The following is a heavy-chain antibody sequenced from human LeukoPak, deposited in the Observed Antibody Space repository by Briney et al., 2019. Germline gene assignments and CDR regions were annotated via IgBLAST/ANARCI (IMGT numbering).Heavy chain of an antibody. CDR2: ISGSGGST. D-gene: IGHD4-17*01. J-gene: IGHJ6*02. V-gene: IGHV3-23*01. Sequence: GGSLRLSCAASGFTFSSYGMSWVRQAPGKGLEWVSAISGSGGSTYYADSVKGRFTISRDNSKNTLYLQMNSLRAEDTAVYYCAKASFYGDYFNYYYYYGMDVWGQGTTVTVSS. CDR3: AKASFYGDYFNYYYYYGMDV. CDR1: GFTFSSYG.